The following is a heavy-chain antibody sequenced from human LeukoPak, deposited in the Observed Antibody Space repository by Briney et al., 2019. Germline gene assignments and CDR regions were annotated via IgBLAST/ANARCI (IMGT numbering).Heavy chain of an antibody. CDR2: INSDSGGT. Sequence: SSVKVSCKASGYTFTGHYMHWVRQAPGQRLEWMGWINSDSGGTKYAQKFQGSVIMTRVTSISTAYMELSRLKSDDTAVYYCARGRVHSWSDAFDIWGQGTTVTVSS. V-gene: IGHV1-2*02. CDR1: GYTFTGHY. J-gene: IGHJ3*02. D-gene: IGHD1-1*01. CDR3: ARGRVHSWSDAFDI.